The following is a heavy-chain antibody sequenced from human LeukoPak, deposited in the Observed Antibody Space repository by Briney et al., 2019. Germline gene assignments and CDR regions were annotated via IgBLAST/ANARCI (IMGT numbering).Heavy chain of an antibody. CDR3: ARSGRQDRYYYYMDV. CDR2: IIPIFGTA. CDR1: GGTFSSYA. V-gene: IGHV1-69*13. Sequence: GASVKVSCKASGGTFSSYAISWVRQAPGQGLEWMEGIIPIFGTANYAQKFQGRVTITADESTSTAYMELSSLRSEDTAVYYCARSGRQDRYYYYMDVWGKGTTVTVSS. J-gene: IGHJ6*03.